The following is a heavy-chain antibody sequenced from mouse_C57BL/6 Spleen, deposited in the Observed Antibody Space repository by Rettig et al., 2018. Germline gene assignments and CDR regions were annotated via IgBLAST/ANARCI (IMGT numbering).Heavy chain of an antibody. Sequence: TYSGVPTYADDFKGRFAFSLETSASTAYLQINNLKNEDTATYFCAVITTVVAPFDYWGQGTTLTVSS. CDR3: AVITTVVAPFDY. V-gene: IGHV9-3*01. CDR2: TYSGVP. J-gene: IGHJ2*01. D-gene: IGHD1-1*01.